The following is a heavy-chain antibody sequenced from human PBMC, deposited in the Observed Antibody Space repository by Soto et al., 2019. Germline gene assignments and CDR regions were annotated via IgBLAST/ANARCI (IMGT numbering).Heavy chain of an antibody. CDR3: ARGGHVVVVTAALDY. CDR1: GENFHDYY. J-gene: IGHJ4*02. D-gene: IGHD2-21*02. Sequence: QVPLMPSGAEGKKPGASVKGSCKASGENFHDYYINLVPQAPGQGLEWMGTVNPSGGHTTYAQHFLGRVTMTRDTSTSTLYMELTSLTSDDTAIYYCARGGHVVVVTAALDYWGQGTLVTVSS. V-gene: IGHV1-46*02. CDR2: VNPSGGHT.